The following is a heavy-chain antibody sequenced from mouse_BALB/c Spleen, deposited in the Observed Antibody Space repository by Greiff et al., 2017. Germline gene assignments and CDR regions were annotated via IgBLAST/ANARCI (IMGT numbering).Heavy chain of an antibody. CDR1: GFTFSSFG. J-gene: IGHJ4*01. D-gene: IGHD2-14*01. V-gene: IGHV5-17*02. Sequence: DVKLVESGGGLVQPGGSRKLSCAASGFTFSSFGMHWVRQAPEKGLEWVAYISSGSSTIYYADTVKGRFTISRDNPKNTLFLQMTSLRSEDTAMYYCARSDSYYRYLYAMDYWGQGTSVTVSS. CDR2: ISSGSSTI. CDR3: ARSDSYYRYLYAMDY.